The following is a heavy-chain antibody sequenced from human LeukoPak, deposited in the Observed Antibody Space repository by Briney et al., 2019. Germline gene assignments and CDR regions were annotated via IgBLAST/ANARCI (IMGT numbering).Heavy chain of an antibody. CDR1: GFTFSKYW. D-gene: IGHD6-19*01. CDR2: IKEDGSQI. CDR3: AGSSGWLFDY. J-gene: IGHJ4*02. Sequence: GGSLRHSCAGTGFTFSKYWMNWVRQAPGKGLEWVANIKEDGSQIYYADSVKGRFTISRDNPKNSVSLQMNSLRAEDTAVYYCAGSSGWLFDYWGQGTLVAVSS. V-gene: IGHV3-7*01.